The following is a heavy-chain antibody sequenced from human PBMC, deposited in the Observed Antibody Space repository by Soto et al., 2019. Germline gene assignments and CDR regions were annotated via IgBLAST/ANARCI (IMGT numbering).Heavy chain of an antibody. D-gene: IGHD5-12*01. CDR1: GLTSGSFA. CDR3: AREWDGDGYNSGWFDP. Sequence: EVQLVESGGAWVRLGGPRGPPGQALGLTSGSFAWNGFRRAPGRGLEGVPYIGSSSRTIYCADSVKGRFTISRDNAKNSLYLQMNSLRAEDTAVYYCAREWDGDGYNSGWFDPWGQGTLVTVSS. J-gene: IGHJ5*02. CDR2: IGSSSRTI. V-gene: IGHV3-48*01.